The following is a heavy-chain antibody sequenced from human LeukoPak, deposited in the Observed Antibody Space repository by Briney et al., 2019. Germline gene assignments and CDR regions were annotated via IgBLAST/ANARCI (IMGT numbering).Heavy chain of an antibody. CDR2: IYSGGSS. CDR3: AKSDTVVYTFDY. J-gene: IGHJ4*02. V-gene: IGHV3-53*04. Sequence: PGGSLRLSCAASGFTVNNNYMSWVRQAPGKGLEWVSLIYSGGSSYYADSVKGRFTISRHNSNNTVHLQMSSLRAEDTAVYYCAKSDTVVYTFDYWGQGTPVTVSS. D-gene: IGHD4-23*01. CDR1: GFTVNNNY.